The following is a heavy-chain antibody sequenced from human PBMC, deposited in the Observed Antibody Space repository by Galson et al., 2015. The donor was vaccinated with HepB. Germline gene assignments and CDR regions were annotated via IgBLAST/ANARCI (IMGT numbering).Heavy chain of an antibody. Sequence: SLRLSCAASGFTFSDYYMSWIRQAPGKGLEWVSYISSSSSYTNYADSVKGRFTISRDNAKNSLYLQMNSLRAEDTAVYYCARDDYYDSSGLYYGMDVWGQGTTVTVSS. CDR2: ISSSSSYT. CDR1: GFTFSDYY. J-gene: IGHJ6*02. D-gene: IGHD3-22*01. CDR3: ARDDYYDSSGLYYGMDV. V-gene: IGHV3-11*05.